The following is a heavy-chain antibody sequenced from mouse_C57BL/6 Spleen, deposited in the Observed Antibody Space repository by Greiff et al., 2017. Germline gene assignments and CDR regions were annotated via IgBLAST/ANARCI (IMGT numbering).Heavy chain of an antibody. Sequence: VQLQQSGAELVKPGASVKLSCKASGYAFSSYWMNWVKQRPGKGLEWIGQIYPGDGDTNYNGKFKGKATLTEDKSSSTASMQLSSLASEASAVYCCASWTGKGYFDYWGQGTTLTVSS. V-gene: IGHV1-80*01. D-gene: IGHD3-3*01. CDR3: ASWTGKGYFDY. CDR1: GYAFSSYW. J-gene: IGHJ2*01. CDR2: IYPGDGDT.